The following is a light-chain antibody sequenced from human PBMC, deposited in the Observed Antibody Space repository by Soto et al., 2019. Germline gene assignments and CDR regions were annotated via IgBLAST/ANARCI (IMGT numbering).Light chain of an antibody. CDR1: QNINIF. CDR2: NAS. CDR3: QQRRSWPPTIT. Sequence: EIVLTESPATLSLSPGERATLSCSAIQNINIFLAWYQQKPGQAPRLLINNASYRATDIPPRFSGSGSGTDFTLTISSLEPEDFAVYYCQQRRSWPPTITFGQGTRLEIK. J-gene: IGKJ5*01. V-gene: IGKV3-11*01.